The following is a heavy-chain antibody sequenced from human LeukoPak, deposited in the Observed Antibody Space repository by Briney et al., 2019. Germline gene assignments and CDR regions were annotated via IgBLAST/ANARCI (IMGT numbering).Heavy chain of an antibody. CDR2: IYYTGNT. V-gene: IGHV4-39*01. Sequence: SETLSLTCTVSGGSISRKNYLWGWIRQPPGKGLEWIGSIYYTGNTYYNPSLQSRVTVSVDTSKNQFFLKLSSVTAADTAVYYCASRADSNYFYWGQGTLVTVSS. D-gene: IGHD4-11*01. J-gene: IGHJ4*02. CDR3: ASRADSNYFY. CDR1: GGSISRKNYL.